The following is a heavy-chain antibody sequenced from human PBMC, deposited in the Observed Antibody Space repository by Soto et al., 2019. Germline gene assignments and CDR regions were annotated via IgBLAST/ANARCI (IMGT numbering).Heavy chain of an antibody. CDR3: ATGPTVVTGFEY. CDR1: AYTLTELS. D-gene: IGHD4-17*01. J-gene: IGHJ4*02. Sequence: ASVKVSCKVSAYTLTELSMHWVRQAPGKGLEWMGGFDPEDGETIYAQKFQGRVTMTEDTSTDTAYMELSSLRSEDTAVYYCATGPTVVTGFEYWGQGTLLSVSS. V-gene: IGHV1-24*01. CDR2: FDPEDGET.